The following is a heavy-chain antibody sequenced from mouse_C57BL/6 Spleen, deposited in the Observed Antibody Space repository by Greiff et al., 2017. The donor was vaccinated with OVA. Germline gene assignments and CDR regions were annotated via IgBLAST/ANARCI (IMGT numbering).Heavy chain of an antibody. V-gene: IGHV5-9-1*02. D-gene: IGHD4-1*01. CDR3: TRGALGWYFDY. CDR2: ISSGGDYI. J-gene: IGHJ2*01. Sequence: EVKLVESGEGLVKPGGSLKLSCAASGFTFSSYAMSWVRQTPEKRLEWVAYISSGGDYIYYADTVKGRFTISRDNARNTLYLQMSSLKSEDTAMYYCTRGALGWYFDYWGQGTTLTVSS. CDR1: GFTFSSYA.